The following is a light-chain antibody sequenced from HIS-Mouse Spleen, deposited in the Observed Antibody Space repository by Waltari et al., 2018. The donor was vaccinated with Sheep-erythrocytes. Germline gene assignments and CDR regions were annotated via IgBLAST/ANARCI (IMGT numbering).Light chain of an antibody. CDR1: KLGDKY. Sequence: SYELTQPPSVSVSPGQTASIPCPGDKLGDKYAWWYQQKPGQSPVLVIYQDSKRPSGIPERFSGSNSGNTATLTISGTQAMDEADYYCQAWDSSTAVFGGGTKLTVL. V-gene: IGLV3-1*01. J-gene: IGLJ2*01. CDR3: QAWDSSTAV. CDR2: QDS.